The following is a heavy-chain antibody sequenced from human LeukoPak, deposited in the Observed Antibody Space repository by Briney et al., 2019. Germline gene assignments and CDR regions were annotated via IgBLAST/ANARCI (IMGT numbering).Heavy chain of an antibody. CDR1: GFTFSHYN. CDR3: ARRAGAYSHPYDY. D-gene: IGHD4/OR15-4a*01. J-gene: IGHJ4*02. Sequence: GGSLRLSCAASGFTFSHYNMNWVRQAPGKGLEWVSYITGSSTSIYYADSVKGRFTISRDNAKNSLYLQMNSLRVEDTAVYYCARRAGAYSHPYDYWGQGTLVTVSS. CDR2: ITGSSTSI. V-gene: IGHV3-48*01.